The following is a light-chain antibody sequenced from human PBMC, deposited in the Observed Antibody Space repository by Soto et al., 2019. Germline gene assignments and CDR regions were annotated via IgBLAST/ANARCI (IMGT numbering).Light chain of an antibody. CDR2: GAS. CDR3: QQYGSSPPNT. CDR1: QSVSSSY. J-gene: IGKJ2*01. V-gene: IGKV3-20*01. Sequence: EIVLTQSPGTLSLSPGERATLSCRASQSVSSSYLAWYQQKPGQAPRLLISGASSRATGIPDRFSGGASGTDFTLTISRLEPEDFAVYYCQQYGSSPPNTFGQGTKLEIK.